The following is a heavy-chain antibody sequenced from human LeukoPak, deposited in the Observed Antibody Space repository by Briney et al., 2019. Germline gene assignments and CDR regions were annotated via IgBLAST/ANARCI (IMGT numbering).Heavy chain of an antibody. J-gene: IGHJ5*02. CDR2: INPNSGGT. V-gene: IGHV1-2*02. CDR1: GYTFTGYY. Sequence: ASVKVSCKASGYTFTGYYMHWVRQAPGQGLEWMGCINPNSGGTNYAQKFQGRVTMTRDTSISTAYMELSRLRSDDTAVYYCAREGLRNNWFDPWGQGTLVTVSS. CDR3: AREGLRNNWFDP.